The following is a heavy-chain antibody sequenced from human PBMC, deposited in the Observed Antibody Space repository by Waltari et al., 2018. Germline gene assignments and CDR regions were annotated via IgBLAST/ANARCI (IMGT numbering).Heavy chain of an antibody. D-gene: IGHD6-13*01. CDR2: IYTSGST. CDR1: GGSISSGSYY. Sequence: QVQLQESGPGLVKPSQTLSLTCTVSGGSISSGSYYWRWNRQPAGKGLGWIGYIYTSGSTNYNPSLKSRVTISVDTSKNQFSLKLSSVTAADTAVYYCAREERIAAAGTSHFQHWGQGTLVTVSS. CDR3: AREERIAAAGTSHFQH. V-gene: IGHV4-61*09. J-gene: IGHJ1*01.